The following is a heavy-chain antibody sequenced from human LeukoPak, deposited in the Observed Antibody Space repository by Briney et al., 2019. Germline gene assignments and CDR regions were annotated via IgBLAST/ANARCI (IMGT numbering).Heavy chain of an antibody. V-gene: IGHV3-33*01. J-gene: IGHJ6*02. Sequence: GGSLRLSCAASGFTFSSYGMHWVRQAPGKGLEWVAVIWYDGSKKDYADSVKGRFTISRDSSKNTVYLEMNSLRGEDTAVYYCARGNSYTFYYYGMDVWGQGTTVTVSS. D-gene: IGHD4-23*01. CDR3: ARGNSYTFYYYGMDV. CDR1: GFTFSSYG. CDR2: IWYDGSKK.